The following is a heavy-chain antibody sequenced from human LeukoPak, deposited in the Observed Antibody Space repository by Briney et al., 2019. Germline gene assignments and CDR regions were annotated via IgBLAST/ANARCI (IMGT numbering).Heavy chain of an antibody. CDR1: GFTVSSNY. CDR2: IYSGGST. D-gene: IGHD3-22*01. CDR3: AKALVGYHDSGGRDYYFDY. V-gene: IGHV3-66*01. Sequence: GGSLRLSCAASGFTVSSNYMSWVRQVPGKGLEWVSIIYSGGSTYYADSVKDRFTISRDNSKNTLYLQMNSLRAEDTAVYYCAKALVGYHDSGGRDYYFDYWGQGTLVTVSS. J-gene: IGHJ4*02.